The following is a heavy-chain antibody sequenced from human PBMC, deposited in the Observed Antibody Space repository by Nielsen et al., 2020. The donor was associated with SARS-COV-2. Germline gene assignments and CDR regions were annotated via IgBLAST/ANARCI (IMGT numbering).Heavy chain of an antibody. J-gene: IGHJ6*02. CDR2: IWYDGSNK. CDR3: AGGMDV. V-gene: IGHV3-33*08. Sequence: GESLKISCAASGFTFSSYWMSWVRQAPGKGLEWVAVIWYDGSNKYYADSVKGRFTISRDNSKNTLYLQMNSLRAEDTAVYYCAGGMDVWGQGTTVTVSS. CDR1: GFTFSSYW.